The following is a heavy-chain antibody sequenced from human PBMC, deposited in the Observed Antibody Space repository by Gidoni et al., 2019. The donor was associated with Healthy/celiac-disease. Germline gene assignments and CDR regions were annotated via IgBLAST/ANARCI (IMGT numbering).Heavy chain of an antibody. CDR2: IKQDGSGT. Sequence: EVQLVESGGGLVQPGGSLRLSCAASGFTFSSYWMSWARQTPGKGREWVANIKQDGSGTYYGDSWKGRFTSSRDNAKNSLYLQMNSLRAEDTAVYYCARDVVVVPAATDYYYYYGMDVWGQGTTVTVSS. CDR3: ARDVVVVPAATDYYYYYGMDV. J-gene: IGHJ6*02. D-gene: IGHD2-2*01. CDR1: GFTFSSYW. V-gene: IGHV3-7*01.